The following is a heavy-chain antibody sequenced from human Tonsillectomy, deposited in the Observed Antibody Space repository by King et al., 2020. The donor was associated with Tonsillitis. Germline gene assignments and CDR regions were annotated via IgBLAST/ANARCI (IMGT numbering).Heavy chain of an antibody. Sequence: QLVQSGGDLVQPGGSLRLSCAASGFTFSDYWMNWVRQAPGKGLDWVADIKQDGSEKYYVDSVKGRFTISRGNARNSLYLQMNRLRTEDTAVYYCARGGGWWPHWYFDLWGRGTLVTVSS. D-gene: IGHD2-15*01. J-gene: IGHJ2*01. V-gene: IGHV3-7*03. CDR1: GFTFSDYW. CDR3: ARGGGWWPHWYFDL. CDR2: IKQDGSEK.